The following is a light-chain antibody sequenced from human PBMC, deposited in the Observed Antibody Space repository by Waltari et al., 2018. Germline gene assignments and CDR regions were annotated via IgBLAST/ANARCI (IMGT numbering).Light chain of an antibody. CDR1: SGINVASYR. CDR2: YKSDSDK. V-gene: IGLV5-45*02. CDR3: MIWHNSAVV. J-gene: IGLJ2*01. Sequence: QAVLTQPSSLSASPGASASLTCTLHSGINVASYRIYWYQQKPGSPPRFLLMYKSDSDKSQGVGAPSRFSGSKDASANAGILLISGLQSVDEADYYCMIWHNSAVVFGGGTKLTVL.